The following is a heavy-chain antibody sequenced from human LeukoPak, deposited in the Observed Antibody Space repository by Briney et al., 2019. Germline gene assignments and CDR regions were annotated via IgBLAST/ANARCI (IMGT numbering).Heavy chain of an antibody. CDR3: ARGPNDILTGYYRTFFDY. Sequence: SETLSHTCTVSGGSIGSSYYYWGWIRQPPGRGLEWIGSIYYSGSTYYNPSLKSRVTISEDTSKNQFSLKLTSVTAADTAVYYCARGPNDILTGYYRTFFDYWGQGALVTVSS. CDR2: IYYSGST. J-gene: IGHJ4*02. D-gene: IGHD3-9*01. V-gene: IGHV4-39*07. CDR1: GGSIGSSYYY.